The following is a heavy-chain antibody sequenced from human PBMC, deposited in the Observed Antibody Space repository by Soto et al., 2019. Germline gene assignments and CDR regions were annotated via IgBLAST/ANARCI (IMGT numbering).Heavy chain of an antibody. J-gene: IGHJ6*02. D-gene: IGHD3-3*01. CDR3: ARDLEMATNEGTYYYYYYGMDV. Sequence: GASVKVSCKASGYTFTSYGISWVRQAPGQGLEWMGWISAYNGNTNYAQKLQGRVTMTTDTSASTAYMELRSLRSDDTAVYYCARDLEMATNEGTYYYYYYGMDVWGQGTTVTVSS. CDR1: GYTFTSYG. V-gene: IGHV1-18*01. CDR2: ISAYNGNT.